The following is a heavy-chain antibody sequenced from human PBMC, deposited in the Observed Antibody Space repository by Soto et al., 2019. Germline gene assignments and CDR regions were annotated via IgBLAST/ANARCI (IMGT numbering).Heavy chain of an antibody. CDR2: IRARGDNI. Sequence: PGGSLRLSCAASGFTFSDYAMSWVRQAPGKGLEWVSGIRARGDNIFYTDSVEGRFTISRDNSRNMLYLPMSGLRAEDTALYYCAQDFWVSSAYDFVSPFDIWHQQTLFTVSS. V-gene: IGHV3-23*01. J-gene: IGHJ4*01. CDR1: GFTFSDYA. D-gene: IGHD5-12*01. CDR3: AQDFWVSSAYDFVSPFDI.